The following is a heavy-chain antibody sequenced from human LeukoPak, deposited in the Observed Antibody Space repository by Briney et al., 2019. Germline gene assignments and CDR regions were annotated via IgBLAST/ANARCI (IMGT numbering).Heavy chain of an antibody. V-gene: IGHV3-21*01. J-gene: IGHJ4*02. CDR3: ARALGNGYNYDY. CDR2: ISSSSSFI. D-gene: IGHD5-18*01. Sequence: PGGSLRLSCAASGFTFSTFTMNWVRQAPGKGLEWVSSISSSSSFIYYADSVKGRFTISRDNAKNSLYLQMNSLRAEDTAVYYCARALGNGYNYDYGGQGTLVTVSS. CDR1: GFTFSTFT.